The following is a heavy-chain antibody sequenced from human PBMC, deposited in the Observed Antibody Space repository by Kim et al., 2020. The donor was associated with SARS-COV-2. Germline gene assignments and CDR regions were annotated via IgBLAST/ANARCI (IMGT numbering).Heavy chain of an antibody. D-gene: IGHD6-13*01. V-gene: IGHV4-61*02. J-gene: IGHJ4*02. Sequence: SETLSLTCTVSGGSISSGSYYWSWIRQPAGKGLEWIGRIYTSGSTNYNPSLKSRVTISVDTSKNQFSLKLSSVTAADTAVYYCARDGAAAGNLDYWGQGTLVTVSS. CDR3: ARDGAAAGNLDY. CDR2: IYTSGST. CDR1: GGSISSGSYY.